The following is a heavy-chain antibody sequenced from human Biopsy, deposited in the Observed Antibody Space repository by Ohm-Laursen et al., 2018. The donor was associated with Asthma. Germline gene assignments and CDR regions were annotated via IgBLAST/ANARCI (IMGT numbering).Heavy chain of an antibody. V-gene: IGHV3-30*03. Sequence: LSLTCAASGFTFSIYDIHWVRQAPGKGLEWVAVISYDGGNKFYGDSVKGRFTLSRDNSRNTLYLQMNSLRVEDTAIYYCARTHERWTSIQDDALDIWGQGTMVIVSS. J-gene: IGHJ3*02. CDR3: ARTHERWTSIQDDALDI. D-gene: IGHD4-23*01. CDR1: GFTFSIYD. CDR2: ISYDGGNK.